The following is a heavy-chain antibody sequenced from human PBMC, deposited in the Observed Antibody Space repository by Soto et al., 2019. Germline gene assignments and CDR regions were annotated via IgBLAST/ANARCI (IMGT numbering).Heavy chain of an antibody. V-gene: IGHV1-69*13. CDR2: IIPIFGTA. D-gene: IGHD3-10*01. Sequence: GASVKVSCKASGGTFSSYAISWVRQAPGQGLEWMGGIIPIFGTANYAQKFQGRVTITADESTSTAYMELSSLRSEDTAVYYCAREDDVLPGYGMDVWGQGTTVTVSS. CDR1: GGTFSSYA. J-gene: IGHJ6*02. CDR3: AREDDVLPGYGMDV.